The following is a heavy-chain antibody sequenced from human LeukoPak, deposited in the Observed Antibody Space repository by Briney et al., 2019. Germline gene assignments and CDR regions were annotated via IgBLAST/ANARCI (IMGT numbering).Heavy chain of an antibody. CDR2: ISYDGSNK. CDR3: ARGPHDYVWGSYRYTHFDY. D-gene: IGHD3-16*02. V-gene: IGHV3-30-3*01. J-gene: IGHJ4*02. CDR1: GFTFSSYA. Sequence: PGGSLRLSCAASGFTFSSYAMHWVRQAPGKGLEWVAVISYDGSNKYYADPVKGRFTISRDNSKNTLYLQMNSLRAEDTAVYYCARGPHDYVWGSYRYTHFDYWGQGTLVTVSS.